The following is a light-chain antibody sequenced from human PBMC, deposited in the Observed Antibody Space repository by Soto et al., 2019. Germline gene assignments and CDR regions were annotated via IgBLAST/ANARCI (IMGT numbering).Light chain of an antibody. CDR1: QSITSW. CDR3: QQYNSHDDIA. Sequence: DIQITQSPSTLSASVGDRVTITCRASQSITSWLAWYQQKPGKAPNLLIYDASSLQSGVPSRFSGSGSGTEFTLIISSLQPDDSATYYCQQYNSHDDIAFGRGTKVEIK. V-gene: IGKV1-5*01. CDR2: DAS. J-gene: IGKJ4*01.